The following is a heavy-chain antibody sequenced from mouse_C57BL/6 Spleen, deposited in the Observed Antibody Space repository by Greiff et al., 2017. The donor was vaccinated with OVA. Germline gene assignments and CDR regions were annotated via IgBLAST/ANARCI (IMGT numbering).Heavy chain of an antibody. D-gene: IGHD2-1*01. CDR1: GYAFSSYW. Sequence: VQLQQSGAELVKPGASVKISCKASGYAFSSYWMNWVKQRPGKGLEWIGQIYPGDGDPNYTGKFKGKATLTADKSSSTSYMQLSSLTSEYSAFYFCARNDPYGNYFDYWGQGTTLTVSS. V-gene: IGHV1-80*01. CDR3: ARNDPYGNYFDY. CDR2: IYPGDGDP. J-gene: IGHJ2*01.